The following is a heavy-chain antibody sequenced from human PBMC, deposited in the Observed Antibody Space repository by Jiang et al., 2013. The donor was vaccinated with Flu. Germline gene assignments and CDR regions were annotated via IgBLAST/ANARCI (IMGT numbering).Heavy chain of an antibody. V-gene: IGHV3-30*03. CDR1: GFTFDAYG. CDR3: ARGYAGGAFDI. D-gene: IGHD1-14*01. CDR2: IVRDGTLK. Sequence: QLVESGGGVVQPGKSLRLSCAASGFTFDAYGMHWVRQAPGKGLQWVAGIVRDGTLKYYGDSVRDRFTVSRDNSKNMVYLQMNTLKTEDTALYYCARGYAGGAFDIWGQGTMVTVSS. J-gene: IGHJ3*02.